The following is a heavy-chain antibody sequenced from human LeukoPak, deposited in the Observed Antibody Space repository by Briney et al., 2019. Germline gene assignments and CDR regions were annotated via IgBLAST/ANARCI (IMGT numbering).Heavy chain of an antibody. CDR2: ISTTGGT. CDR1: GGSISSYY. V-gene: IGHV4-4*07. D-gene: IGHD4-17*01. CDR3: ARDLDYGPRNWFDP. J-gene: IGHJ5*02. Sequence: NTSETLSLTCTVSGGSISSYYWSWIRQPVGKGLEWIGRISTTGGTIYNPSLKSRVTVSVDTSKNQFSLKLSSVTAADTAVYYCARDLDYGPRNWFDPWGQGTLVIVSS.